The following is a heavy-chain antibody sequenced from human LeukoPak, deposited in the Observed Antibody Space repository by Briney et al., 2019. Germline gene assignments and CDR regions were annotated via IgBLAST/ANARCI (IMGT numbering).Heavy chain of an antibody. J-gene: IGHJ3*02. CDR3: VRERGPYNDFDI. V-gene: IGHV3-33*01. CDR2: IWSDGKNK. Sequence: GGSLRLSCAASGSSFSNFGMHWVRQAPGKGLEWVSVIWSDGKNKFYADSVKGRFTIFRDNSKKTLDLQLNSLRAEDTALYYCVRERGPYNDFDIWGQGTMVTVSS. D-gene: IGHD2-21*01. CDR1: GSSFSNFG.